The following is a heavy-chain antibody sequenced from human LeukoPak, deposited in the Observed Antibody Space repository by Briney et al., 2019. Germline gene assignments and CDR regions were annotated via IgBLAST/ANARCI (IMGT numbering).Heavy chain of an antibody. J-gene: IGHJ3*02. CDR2: IYSRGNT. D-gene: IGHD2-15*01. CDR1: GDSISSGYYY. CDR3: ARSNVATHAFDI. Sequence: SQTLSLTCTVSGDSISSGYYYWNWIRQPAGKGLEWIGRIYSRGNTDYNPSLKSRVTMSIDTSKNQSSLKVSSVTAADTAVYWCARSNVATHAFDIWGQGTLVNVSS. V-gene: IGHV4-61*02.